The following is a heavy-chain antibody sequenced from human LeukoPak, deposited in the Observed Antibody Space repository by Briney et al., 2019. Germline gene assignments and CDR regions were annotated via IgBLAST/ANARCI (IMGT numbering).Heavy chain of an antibody. J-gene: IGHJ6*03. Sequence: PSETLSLTCTVSGGSISSSSYYWGWIRQPPGKGLEWIGSIYCSGSTYYNPSLKSRVTISVDTSKNQFSLKLSSVTAADTAVYYCARGEDCSSTSCYRGHYYYYMDVWGKGTTVTVSS. CDR2: IYCSGST. CDR3: ARGEDCSSTSCYRGHYYYYMDV. D-gene: IGHD2-2*02. CDR1: GGSISSSSYY. V-gene: IGHV4-39*07.